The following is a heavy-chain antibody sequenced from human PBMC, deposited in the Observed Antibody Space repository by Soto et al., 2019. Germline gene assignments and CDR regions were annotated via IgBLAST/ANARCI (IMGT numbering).Heavy chain of an antibody. Sequence: QGHLLQSGDEVMTPEASVRVSCRASGYPFTSYGISWVRQAPGQGLEWVAWISAYNGNRDTAQKFQGRVTMTLDTSTDTAHMELGDLTSADTGVYYCARGRIVASIHDAFEIWGQGTKVTVSS. CDR3: ARGRIVASIHDAFEI. CDR1: GYPFTSYG. V-gene: IGHV1-18*01. J-gene: IGHJ3*02. CDR2: ISAYNGNR. D-gene: IGHD5-12*01.